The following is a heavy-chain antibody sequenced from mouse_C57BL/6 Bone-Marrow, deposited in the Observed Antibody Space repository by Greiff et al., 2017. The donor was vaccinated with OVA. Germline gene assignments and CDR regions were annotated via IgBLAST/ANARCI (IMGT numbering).Heavy chain of an antibody. Sequence: QVQLQQSGAELARPGASVKLSCKASGYTFTSYGISWVQPRTGQGLEWIGEIYPRSGDTYYNEKFKGKATLTADKSSSTAYMGLRILTSDDSAVYFCARLGLDYYGSPSDCDVWGTGTTVTVSS. CDR3: ARLGLDYYGSPSDCDV. J-gene: IGHJ1*03. D-gene: IGHD1-1*01. V-gene: IGHV1-81*01. CDR2: IYPRSGDT. CDR1: GYTFTSYG.